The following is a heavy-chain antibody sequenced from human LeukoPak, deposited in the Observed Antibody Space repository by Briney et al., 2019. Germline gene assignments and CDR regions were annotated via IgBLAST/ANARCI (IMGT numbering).Heavy chain of an antibody. Sequence: GGSLRLSCAASGFTVSSHYMTWVRQAPGKGLEWVSVIYSGGSTYYADSVKGRFTISRDNSKNTLYLQMNSLRAEDTAVYYCAGDLCSGGSCYPDYWGQGTLVTVSS. CDR2: IYSGGST. V-gene: IGHV3-66*01. CDR3: AGDLCSGGSCYPDY. J-gene: IGHJ4*02. CDR1: GFTVSSHY. D-gene: IGHD2-15*01.